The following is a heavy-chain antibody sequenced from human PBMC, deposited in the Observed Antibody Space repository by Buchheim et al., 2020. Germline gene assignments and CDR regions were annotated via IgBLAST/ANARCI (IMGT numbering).Heavy chain of an antibody. V-gene: IGHV4-34*01. CDR3: ARGHHHRGRYSAYYFDY. CDR2: INHSGST. D-gene: IGHD6-19*01. Sequence: QVQLQQWGAGLLKPSETLSLTCAVYGGSFSGYYWSWIRQPPGKGLEWIGEINHSGSTNYNPSLKSRVTISVDTSKNQFSLKLSSVTAADTAVYYCARGHHHRGRYSAYYFDYWGQGTL. J-gene: IGHJ4*02. CDR1: GGSFSGYY.